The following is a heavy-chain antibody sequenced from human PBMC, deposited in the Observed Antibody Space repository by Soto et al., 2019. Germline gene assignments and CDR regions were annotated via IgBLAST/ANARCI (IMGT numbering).Heavy chain of an antibody. V-gene: IGHV3-9*01. CDR1: GFTFDDYA. J-gene: IGHJ6*02. CDR3: AKGLAGYYYYGMDV. Sequence: EVQLVESGGGLVQPGRSLRLSCAASGFTFDDYAMHWVRQAPGKGLEWVSGISWNSGSIGYADSVKGRFTISRDNAKNSLYLQMNSLRAEDTALYYCAKGLAGYYYYGMDVWGQGTTVTVSS. CDR2: ISWNSGSI.